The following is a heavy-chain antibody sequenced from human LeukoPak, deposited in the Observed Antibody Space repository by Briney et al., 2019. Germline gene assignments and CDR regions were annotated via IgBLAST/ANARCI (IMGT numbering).Heavy chain of an antibody. V-gene: IGHV3-20*04. D-gene: IGHD5-18*01. CDR3: ARAGGYSYGYHFDY. Sequence: GGSLRLSCAASGFTFDDYGMSWVRQAPGKGLEWVSGINWNGGSTGYADSVKGRFTISRDNAKNSLYLQMDSLRAEDTALYYCARAGGYSYGYHFDYWGQGTLVTVSS. CDR1: GFTFDDYG. CDR2: INWNGGST. J-gene: IGHJ4*02.